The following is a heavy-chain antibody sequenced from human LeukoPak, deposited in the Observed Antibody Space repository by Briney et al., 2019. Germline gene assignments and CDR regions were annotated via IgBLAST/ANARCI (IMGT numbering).Heavy chain of an antibody. V-gene: IGHV3-21*01. CDR3: ARGTYGGGKPNWFDP. CDR1: GITFSRYC. D-gene: IGHD4-23*01. Sequence: GSLRLSWAGSGITFSRYCLKRVRQAPGKGPEWVSSISSSSSYIYYADSVKGRFTISRDNAKNSLYLQMNSLRAEDTAVYYCARGTYGGGKPNWFDPWGQGTLVTVSS. CDR2: ISSSSSYI. J-gene: IGHJ5*02.